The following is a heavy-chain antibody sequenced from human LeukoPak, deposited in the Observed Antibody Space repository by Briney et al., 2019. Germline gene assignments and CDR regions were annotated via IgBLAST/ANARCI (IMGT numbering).Heavy chain of an antibody. D-gene: IGHD6-19*01. V-gene: IGHV3-9*01. CDR1: GFAFNDSA. CDR3: ARDRGQWLNSGLIDY. J-gene: IGHJ4*02. CDR2: ISWDSGSI. Sequence: QAGGSLRLSCAASGFAFNDSAMHWVRQAPGKGMEWVLGISWDSGSIGYADSVKGRFTISRDNPKNSLYLQMNSLRAEDTAVYYCARDRGQWLNSGLIDYWGQGTLVTVSS.